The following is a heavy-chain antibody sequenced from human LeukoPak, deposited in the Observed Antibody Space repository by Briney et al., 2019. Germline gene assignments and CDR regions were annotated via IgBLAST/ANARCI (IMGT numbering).Heavy chain of an antibody. J-gene: IGHJ4*02. CDR2: INHSGST. CDR1: GGSFSGYY. V-gene: IGHV4-34*01. D-gene: IGHD3-22*01. Sequence: SETLSLTCAVYGGSFSGYYWSWIRQPPGKGLEWIWEINHSGSTNYNPSLKSRVTISVDTSKNQFSLKLSSVTAADTAVYYCARFVNYYDSSGYRRYFDYWGQGTLVTVSS. CDR3: ARFVNYYDSSGYRRYFDY.